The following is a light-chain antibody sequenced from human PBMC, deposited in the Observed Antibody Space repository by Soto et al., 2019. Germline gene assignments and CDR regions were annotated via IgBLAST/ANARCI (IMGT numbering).Light chain of an antibody. Sequence: QSALTQPPSASGSPGQSVTISYTGTSGDVGYYNYVSWYQQHPGKAPKLIISEVSKRPSGVPDRFSGSKSGNTASLTVSGLQAEDEADYYCTSYGGSNNVLFGGGTKLTVL. CDR1: SGDVGYYNY. V-gene: IGLV2-8*01. CDR2: EVS. CDR3: TSYGGSNNVL. J-gene: IGLJ3*02.